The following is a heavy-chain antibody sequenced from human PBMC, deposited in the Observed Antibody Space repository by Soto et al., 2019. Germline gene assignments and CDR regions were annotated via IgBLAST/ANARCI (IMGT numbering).Heavy chain of an antibody. CDR2: IKYDGSEM. V-gene: IGHV3-7*01. D-gene: IGHD5-12*01. J-gene: IGHJ4*02. CDR3: ARDGGGYSIH. Sequence: GGSLRLSCTVSGFNFRSYWMSWLRQAPGKGLEWVANIKYDGSEMYSVDSVKGRFTISRDNAKNSLFLQMISLRAEDTAVYYCARDGGGYSIHWGQGTLVTVSS. CDR1: GFNFRSYW.